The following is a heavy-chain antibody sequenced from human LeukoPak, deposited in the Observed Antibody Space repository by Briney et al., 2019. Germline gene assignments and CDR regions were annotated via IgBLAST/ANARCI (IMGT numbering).Heavy chain of an antibody. CDR3: ARDLVSESGPYYYYYGMDV. V-gene: IGHV3-30*04. Sequence: PGRSLRLSCAASGFTFSSYAMHWVRQAPGKGLEWVAVISYDGSNKYYADSVKGRFTISRDNSKNTLYLQMNSLRAEDTAVYYCARDLVSESGPYYYYYGMDVWGQGTTVTVSS. CDR1: GFTFSSYA. D-gene: IGHD1-14*01. J-gene: IGHJ6*02. CDR2: ISYDGSNK.